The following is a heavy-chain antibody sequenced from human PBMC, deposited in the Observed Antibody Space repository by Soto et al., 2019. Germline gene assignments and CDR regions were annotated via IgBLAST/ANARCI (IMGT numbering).Heavy chain of an antibody. D-gene: IGHD2-2*01. Sequence: EVQLVESGGGLVKPGGSLRLSCAASGFTFSRYGMNWLRQAPGKGLAWVASISSSTSYVYYADSVKGRFSTSRDNAKNILYLEMYGRRTEDTAVYYCAGDPSEVRVGNWFESWGQGTLVTVSS. CDR3: AGDPSEVRVGNWFES. CDR1: GFTFSRYG. V-gene: IGHV3-21*02. CDR2: ISSSTSYV. J-gene: IGHJ5*01.